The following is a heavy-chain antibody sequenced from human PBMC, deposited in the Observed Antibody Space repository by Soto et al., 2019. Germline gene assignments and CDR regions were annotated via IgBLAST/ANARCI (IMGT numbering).Heavy chain of an antibody. V-gene: IGHV1-8*01. D-gene: IGHD3-10*01. CDR1: GNTFTSYG. CDR3: ARGRASGSYYLLDY. Sequence: ASVKVSCKASGNTFTSYGINWVRQATGHGLEWMGWINPNSGNIGYAQKFQGRVTMTRDTAIRTAYMEVSRLRSDDTAVYYCARGRASGSYYLLDYWGQGTLVTVSS. J-gene: IGHJ4*02. CDR2: INPNSGNI.